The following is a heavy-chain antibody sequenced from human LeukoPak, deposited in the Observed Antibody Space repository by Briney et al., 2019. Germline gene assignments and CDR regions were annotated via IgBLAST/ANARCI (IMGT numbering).Heavy chain of an antibody. Sequence: PGGSLRLSCAASGFTVSGNYVSWVRQAPGKGLEWVSVIYTAGSTYNADSVKGRFTISRDKSKNTLYLQMNTLRAEDTAVYFCAGGNTWPGLSYWGQGTLLTVSS. CDR3: AGGNTWPGLSY. CDR2: IYTAGST. V-gene: IGHV3-53*01. CDR1: GFTVSGNY. D-gene: IGHD6-25*01. J-gene: IGHJ4*02.